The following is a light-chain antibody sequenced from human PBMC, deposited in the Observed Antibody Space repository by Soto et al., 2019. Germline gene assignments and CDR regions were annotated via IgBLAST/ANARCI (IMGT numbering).Light chain of an antibody. CDR1: QSVSSSY. J-gene: IGKJ3*01. CDR2: GAS. V-gene: IGKV3-20*01. Sequence: EIVLTQSPGTLSLSPGERATLSYRASQSVSSSYLAWYQQKPGQAPRLLIYGASSRATGIPDRFSGSGSGTDFTLTISRLEPEDFAVYYCQQFGSSPLFTFGPGTKVDVK. CDR3: QQFGSSPLFT.